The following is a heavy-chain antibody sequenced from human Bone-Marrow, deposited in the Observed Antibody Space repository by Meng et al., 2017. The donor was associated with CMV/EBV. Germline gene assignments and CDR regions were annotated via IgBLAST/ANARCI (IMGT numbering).Heavy chain of an antibody. D-gene: IGHD2-2*01. CDR1: GFTFSSYS. V-gene: IGHV3-21*04. CDR3: AKRSPAAIGDV. Sequence: GESLKISCAASGFTFSSYSMNWVRQAPGKGLEWVSSISSSSSYIYYADSVKGRFTISRDNSKNTLYLQMNSLRAEDTAVYYCAKRSPAAIGDVWGQGTTVTVSS. J-gene: IGHJ6*02. CDR2: ISSSSSYI.